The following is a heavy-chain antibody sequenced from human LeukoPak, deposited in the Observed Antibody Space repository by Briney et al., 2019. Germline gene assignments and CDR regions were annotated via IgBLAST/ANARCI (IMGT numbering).Heavy chain of an antibody. J-gene: IGHJ4*02. CDR2: IIPIFGTA. CDR3: ASNSIEMDSSGYLRGFDY. D-gene: IGHD3-22*01. V-gene: IGHV1-69*06. Sequence: SVKVSCKASGGTFSSYAISWVRQAPGQGLEWMGGIIPIFGTANYAQKFQGRVTITADKSTSTAYMELSSLRSEDTAVYYCASNSIEMDSSGYLRGFDYWGQGTLVTVSS. CDR1: GGTFSSYA.